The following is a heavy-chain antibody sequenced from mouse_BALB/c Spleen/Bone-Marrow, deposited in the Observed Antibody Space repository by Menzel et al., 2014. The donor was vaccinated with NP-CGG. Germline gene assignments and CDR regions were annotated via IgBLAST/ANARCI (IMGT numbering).Heavy chain of an antibody. CDR2: IRNKANGYTT. Sequence: EVQLQQSGGGLVQPGGSLRLSCATSGFTFTDYYMSWVRQPPGKALEWLGFIRNKANGYTTEYSASVQGRFTISRDNSQSILYLQMNTLRAEDSATYYCASDEHYDIYWYFDVWGAGTTDTVSS. D-gene: IGHD1-1*01. V-gene: IGHV7-3*02. CDR3: ASDEHYDIYWYFDV. J-gene: IGHJ1*01. CDR1: GFTFTDYY.